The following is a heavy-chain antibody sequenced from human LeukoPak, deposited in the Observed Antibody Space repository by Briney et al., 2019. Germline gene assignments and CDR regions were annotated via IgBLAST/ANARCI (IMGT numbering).Heavy chain of an antibody. V-gene: IGHV3-30*18. D-gene: IGHD3-10*01. CDR3: AKDGPHYYGSGSYYNSLYGMDV. J-gene: IGHJ6*02. CDR2: ISYDGSKK. Sequence: GGALRLSCAASGFTFSSYGMHWVRQAPGKGLEWVAGISYDGSKKYYADSLKGRFTISRDNPKNTLYLQMNSLRAEDTAVYYCAKDGPHYYGSGSYYNSLYGMDVWGQGTTVTVSS. CDR1: GFTFSSYG.